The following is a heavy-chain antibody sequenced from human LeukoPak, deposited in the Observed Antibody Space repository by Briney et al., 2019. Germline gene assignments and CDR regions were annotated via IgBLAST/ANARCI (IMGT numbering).Heavy chain of an antibody. J-gene: IGHJ4*02. CDR3: ARDMRAAAGTWPPKD. CDR1: GYTFTSYG. D-gene: IGHD6-13*01. V-gene: IGHV1-2*02. CDR2: INPNSGGT. Sequence: ASVKVSCKASGYTFTSYGISWVRQAPGQGLEWMGWINPNSGGTNYAQKFQGRVTMTRDTSISTAYMELSRLRSDDTAVYYCARDMRAAAGTWPPKDWGQGTLVTVSS.